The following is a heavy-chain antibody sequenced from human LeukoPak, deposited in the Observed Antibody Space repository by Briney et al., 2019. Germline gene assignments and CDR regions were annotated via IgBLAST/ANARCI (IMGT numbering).Heavy chain of an antibody. J-gene: IGHJ5*02. D-gene: IGHD1-1*01. CDR2: ISYSGST. V-gene: IGHV4-59*01. CDR3: AREGTAGTNLNWFDP. CDR1: GGSITPYY. Sequence: SETLSLTCTVSGGSITPYYWSWIRQPPGKGLEWIGYISYSGSTYYKSSLKSRVTISVDTSKNQFSLKLSSVTAADTAVYYCAREGTAGTNLNWFDPWGQGTLVTVSS.